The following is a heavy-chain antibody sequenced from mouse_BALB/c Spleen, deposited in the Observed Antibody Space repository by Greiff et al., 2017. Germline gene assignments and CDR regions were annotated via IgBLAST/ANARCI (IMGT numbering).Heavy chain of an antibody. V-gene: IGHV5-6-4*01. CDR1: GFTFSSYT. CDR3: TRARAVAGDY. CDR2: ISSGGSYT. J-gene: IGHJ2*01. Sequence: DVKLMESGGGLVKPGGSLKLSCAASGFTFSSYTMSWVRQTPEKRLEWVATISSGGSYTYYPDSVKGRFTISRDNAKNTLYLQMSSLKSEDTAMYYCTRARAVAGDYWGQGTTLTVSS. D-gene: IGHD1-1*01.